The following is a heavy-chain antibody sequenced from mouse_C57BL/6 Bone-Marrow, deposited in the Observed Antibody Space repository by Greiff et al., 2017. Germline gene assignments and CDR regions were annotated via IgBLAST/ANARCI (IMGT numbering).Heavy chain of an antibody. Sequence: EVQRVESGGDLVKPGGSLKLSCAASGFTFSSYGMSWVRQTPDKRLEWVATISSGGSYTYYPDSVKGRFTISRDNAKNTLYLQMSSLKSEDTAMYYCARPLLKSWFAYWGQGTLVTVSA. V-gene: IGHV5-6*01. CDR3: ARPLLKSWFAY. J-gene: IGHJ3*01. CDR1: GFTFSSYG. CDR2: ISSGGSYT.